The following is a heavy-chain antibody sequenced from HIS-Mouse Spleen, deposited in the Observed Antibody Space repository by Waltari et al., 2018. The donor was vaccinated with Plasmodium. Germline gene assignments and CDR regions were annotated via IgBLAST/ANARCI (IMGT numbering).Heavy chain of an antibody. J-gene: IGHJ4*02. V-gene: IGHV4-34*01. CDR3: ARTWQTTRSPYYFDY. D-gene: IGHD1-1*01. CDR1: GGSFSGYY. Sequence: QVQLQQWGAGLLKPSETLSLTCAVYGGSFSGYYWSWIRQPPGKGLEWIGEINHSGSTNYTPSLKSRVTISVDTSKNQFSLKLSSVTAADTAVYYCARTWQTTRSPYYFDYWGQGTLVTVSS. CDR2: INHSGST.